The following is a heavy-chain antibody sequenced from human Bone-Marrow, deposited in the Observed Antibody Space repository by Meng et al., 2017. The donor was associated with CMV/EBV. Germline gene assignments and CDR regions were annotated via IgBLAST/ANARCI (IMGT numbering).Heavy chain of an antibody. D-gene: IGHD6-13*01. CDR2: IYYSGST. V-gene: IGHV4-39*01. J-gene: IGHJ5*02. Sequence: GSLRLSCTVSGCSISSSSYYWVWIRQPPGKGLEWIGGIYYSGSTYYNPSLKSRVTISVDTSKNQFSLKLSSVTAADTAVYYCAPLTSIAAAGNWFDPWGQGTLVTVSS. CDR3: APLTSIAAAGNWFDP. CDR1: GCSISSSSYY.